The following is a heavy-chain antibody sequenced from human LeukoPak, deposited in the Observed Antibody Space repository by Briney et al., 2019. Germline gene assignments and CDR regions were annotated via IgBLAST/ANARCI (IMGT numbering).Heavy chain of an antibody. CDR3: ARVWGPSRDYYYGMDV. Sequence: SETLSLTCTVSGGSISSYYWSWIRQPPGKGLEWIGYIYYSGSTNYNPSLKSRATISVDTSKNQFSLKLSSVTAADTAVYYCARVWGPSRDYYYGMDVWGQGTTVTVSS. CDR1: GGSISSYY. J-gene: IGHJ6*02. V-gene: IGHV4-59*01. CDR2: IYYSGST. D-gene: IGHD7-27*01.